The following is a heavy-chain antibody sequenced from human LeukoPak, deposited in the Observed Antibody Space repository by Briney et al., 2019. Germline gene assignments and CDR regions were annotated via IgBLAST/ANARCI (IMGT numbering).Heavy chain of an antibody. CDR2: IYDSGST. Sequence: SETLSLTCTVSGYSINNGYFWGWIRQPPGKGLEWIGSIYDSGSTYYNPSLKSRVTISMDTSKNQFSLKLSSVTAADTAVYYCAKNGLSIAVAGTTMWTWGQGTLVTVSS. V-gene: IGHV4-38-2*02. CDR3: AKNGLSIAVAGTTMWT. J-gene: IGHJ4*02. D-gene: IGHD6-19*01. CDR1: GYSINNGYF.